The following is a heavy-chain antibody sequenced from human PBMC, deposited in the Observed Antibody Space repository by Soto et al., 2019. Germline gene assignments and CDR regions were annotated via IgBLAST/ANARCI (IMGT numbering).Heavy chain of an antibody. CDR3: ARSLGFTIFGVVIIGY. CDR2: ISAYNGNT. D-gene: IGHD3-3*01. V-gene: IGHV1-18*01. CDR1: GYTFTSYG. J-gene: IGHJ4*02. Sequence: GGSVKVSCKASGYTFTSYGISWVRQAPGQGLEWMGWISAYNGNTNYAQKLQGRVTMTTDTSTSTAYMELRSLRSDDTAVYYCARSLGFTIFGVVIIGYWGQGTLVTVSS.